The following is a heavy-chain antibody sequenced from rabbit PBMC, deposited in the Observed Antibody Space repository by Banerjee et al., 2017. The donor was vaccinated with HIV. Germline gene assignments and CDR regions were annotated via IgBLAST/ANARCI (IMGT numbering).Heavy chain of an antibody. CDR2: IYTGNSGSW. V-gene: IGHV1S45*01. Sequence: QEQLVESGGGLVQPGGSLKLSCKASGFSFSSGYDMCWVRQAPGKGLELIACIYTGNSGSWIYASWAKGRFTISKTSSTTVTLQMTSLTAADTATYFCARAYVASGYSFDLWGPGTLVTVS. D-gene: IGHD8-1*01. CDR3: ARAYVASGYSFDL. CDR1: GFSFSSGYD. J-gene: IGHJ4*01.